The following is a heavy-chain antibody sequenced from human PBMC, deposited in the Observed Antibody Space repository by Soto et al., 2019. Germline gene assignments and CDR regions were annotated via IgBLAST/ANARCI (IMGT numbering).Heavy chain of an antibody. CDR1: GFTFSSYG. J-gene: IGHJ6*02. V-gene: IGHV3-33*01. Sequence: GSLRLSCAASGFTFSSYGMHWVRQAPGKGLEWVAVIWYDGSNKYYADSVKGRFTISRDNSKNTLYLQMNSLRAEDTAVYYCARVYYYDSSGAFWAYYYYGMDVWGQGTTVTVSS. CDR3: ARVYYYDSSGAFWAYYYYGMDV. CDR2: IWYDGSNK. D-gene: IGHD3-22*01.